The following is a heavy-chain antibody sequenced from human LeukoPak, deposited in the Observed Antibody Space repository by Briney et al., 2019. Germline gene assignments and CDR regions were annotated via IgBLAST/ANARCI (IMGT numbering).Heavy chain of an antibody. D-gene: IGHD3-22*01. Sequence: GGSLRLSCAASGFTFSDYYMSWIRQAPGKGLEWVSYISSSGSTIYYAGSVKGRFTISRDNAKNSLYLQMNSLRAEDTAVYYCARDRDYYDSSGYFDYWGQGTLVTVSS. CDR3: ARDRDYYDSSGYFDY. V-gene: IGHV3-11*01. CDR1: GFTFSDYY. J-gene: IGHJ4*02. CDR2: ISSSGSTI.